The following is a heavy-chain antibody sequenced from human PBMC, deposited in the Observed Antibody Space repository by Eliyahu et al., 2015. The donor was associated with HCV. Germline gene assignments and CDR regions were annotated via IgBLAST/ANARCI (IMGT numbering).Heavy chain of an antibody. CDR3: ANNRVGAAYFDY. CDR2: ISRGSDTI. V-gene: IGHV3-48*02. D-gene: IGHD1-26*01. Sequence: EVQLVESGGGLVQPGGSLXLSCAAXGFTFSTYSMNWVRQAPGKGLEWISYISRGSDTIHYADSVKGRFTISRDNAKNSLYLQINSLRDEDTAIYYCANNRVGAAYFDYWGQGTLVTVSS. CDR1: GFTFSTYS. J-gene: IGHJ4*02.